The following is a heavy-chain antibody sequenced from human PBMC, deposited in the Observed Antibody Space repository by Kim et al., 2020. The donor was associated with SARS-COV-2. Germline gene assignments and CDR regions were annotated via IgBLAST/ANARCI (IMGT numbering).Heavy chain of an antibody. CDR3: AKDRGITMVRGVIDY. D-gene: IGHD3-10*01. Sequence: DSVKGRFTISRDNSKNTLYLQMNSLRAEDTAVYDCAKDRGITMVRGVIDYWGQGTLVTVSS. V-gene: IGHV3-33*06. J-gene: IGHJ4*02.